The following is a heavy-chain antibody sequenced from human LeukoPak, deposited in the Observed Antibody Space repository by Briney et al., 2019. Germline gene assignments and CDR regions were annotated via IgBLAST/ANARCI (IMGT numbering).Heavy chain of an antibody. V-gene: IGHV3-21*01. J-gene: IGHJ4*02. CDR3: VKTFGYCSSTSCYVFDY. CDR2: ISTSSYI. D-gene: IGHD2-2*01. CDR1: GFTFSSYS. Sequence: GGSLRLSCAASGFTFSSYSINWVRQAPGKGLEWVSSISTSSYIYYADSVKGRFTISRDNSKNTLSLQMSSLKPEDTAVYYCVKTFGYCSSTSCYVFDYWGQGTLVTVSS.